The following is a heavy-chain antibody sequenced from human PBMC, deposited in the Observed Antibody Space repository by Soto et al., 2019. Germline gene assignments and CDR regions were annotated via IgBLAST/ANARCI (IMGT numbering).Heavy chain of an antibody. J-gene: IGHJ6*02. Sequence: ASVKVSCKASGYTFTSYAMHWVRQAPGQRLEWMGWINAGNGNTKYSQKFQGRVTITRDTSASTAYMELSSLRSEDTAVYYCSILELSPYYYYYGMDVWGQGTTVTVS. CDR1: GYTFTSYA. CDR3: SILELSPYYYYYGMDV. V-gene: IGHV1-3*01. CDR2: INAGNGNT. D-gene: IGHD3-16*02.